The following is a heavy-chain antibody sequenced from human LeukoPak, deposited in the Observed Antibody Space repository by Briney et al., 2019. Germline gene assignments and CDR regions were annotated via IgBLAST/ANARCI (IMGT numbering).Heavy chain of an antibody. CDR2: IYHTGTT. CDR1: GGFISSGPFS. V-gene: IGHV4-30-2*01. CDR3: ARSQDGDYPFFDY. J-gene: IGHJ4*02. Sequence: SETLSLTCGVSGGFISSGPFSWSWIRQPPGNGLEWIGHIYHTGTTYYNPPLKSRVTISMDRSKNQISLKLNSVTAADTAVYYCARSQDGDYPFFDYWGQGTLVSVSS. D-gene: IGHD4-17*01.